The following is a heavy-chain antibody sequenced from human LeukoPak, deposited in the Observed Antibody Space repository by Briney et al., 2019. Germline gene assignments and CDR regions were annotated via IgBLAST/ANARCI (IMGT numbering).Heavy chain of an antibody. Sequence: GGSLRLSCAASGFTFSSFSMNWVRQVAGKVREWVSYIRTSGTNTDYTGSVKGRFTISRDNAKNSLYLQMNSLRAEDTAVYYCARMNYVSSGWGAPFDYWGQGTLVTVSS. CDR1: GFTFSSFS. V-gene: IGHV3-48*04. J-gene: IGHJ4*02. D-gene: IGHD1-7*01. CDR2: IRTSGTNT. CDR3: ARMNYVSSGWGAPFDY.